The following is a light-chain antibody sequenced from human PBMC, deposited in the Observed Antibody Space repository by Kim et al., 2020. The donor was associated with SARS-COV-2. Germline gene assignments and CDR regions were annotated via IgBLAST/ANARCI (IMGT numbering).Light chain of an antibody. CDR3: ATWDGSLSAWV. J-gene: IGLJ3*02. Sequence: GQRVTISCSGSSSNIGNNDVYWYQQLPGTAPKLLIYRIDQRPSGVPDRFSGSKSGTSASLAISGLRSEDEADYYCATWDGSLSAWVFGGGTKLTVL. CDR1: SSNIGNND. V-gene: IGLV1-47*01. CDR2: RID.